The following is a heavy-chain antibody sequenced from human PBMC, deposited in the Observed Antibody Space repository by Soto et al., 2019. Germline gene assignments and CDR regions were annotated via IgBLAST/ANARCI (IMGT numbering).Heavy chain of an antibody. V-gene: IGHV3-21*04. J-gene: IGHJ4*02. CDR2: IGTTSGYI. CDR1: GFTFGTYT. D-gene: IGHD3-22*01. Sequence: GGSLRLSCTASGFTFGTYTMSWVRQAPGKGLEWVSSIGTTSGYIYYADSVRGRFTISRDNAGDSLYLQMNSLRAEDTAVYYCARDLGYYDSSGYFDYWGQGTLVTVSS. CDR3: ARDLGYYDSSGYFDY.